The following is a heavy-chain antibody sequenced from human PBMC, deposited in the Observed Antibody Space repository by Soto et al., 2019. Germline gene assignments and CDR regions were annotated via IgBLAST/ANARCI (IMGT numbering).Heavy chain of an antibody. J-gene: IGHJ6*03. CDR1: GYTFTSYG. Sequence: ASVKVSCKASGYTFTSYGISWVRQAPGQGLEWMGWISAYNGNTNYAQKLQGRVTMTTDTSTSTAYMELRSLRSDDTAVYYCARGELLHYYYYYMDVWGKGTTVTVSS. CDR2: ISAYNGNT. CDR3: ARGELLHYYYYYMDV. D-gene: IGHD1-26*01. V-gene: IGHV1-18*01.